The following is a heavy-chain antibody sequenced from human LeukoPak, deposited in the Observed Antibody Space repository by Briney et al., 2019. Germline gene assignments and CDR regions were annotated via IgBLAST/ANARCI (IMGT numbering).Heavy chain of an antibody. D-gene: IGHD6-19*01. V-gene: IGHV1-46*01. CDR1: GYTFTSYY. Sequence: ASVKVSCKASGYTFTSYYMHWARQAPGQGLEWMGIINPSGGSTSYAQKFQGRVTMTRDTSTSTVYMELSSLRSEDTAVYYCAREGSGLPFDYWGQGTLVTVSS. CDR3: AREGSGLPFDY. J-gene: IGHJ4*02. CDR2: INPSGGST.